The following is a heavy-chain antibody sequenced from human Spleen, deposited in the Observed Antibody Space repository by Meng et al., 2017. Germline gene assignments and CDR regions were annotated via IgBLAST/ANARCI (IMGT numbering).Heavy chain of an antibody. Sequence: QGQCVQAGAEGKKPGTSVKVSCKASGYSFTDYYIHWVRQAPGQGLEWMGRINPIGGGTNYAQKFQGRVTMSRDTSISTAYMELSSLRSDDTAVYYCARDGSSSWSTDYWGQGTLVTVSS. CDR2: INPIGGGT. CDR1: GYSFTDYY. V-gene: IGHV1-2*06. CDR3: ARDGSSSWSTDY. D-gene: IGHD6-13*01. J-gene: IGHJ4*02.